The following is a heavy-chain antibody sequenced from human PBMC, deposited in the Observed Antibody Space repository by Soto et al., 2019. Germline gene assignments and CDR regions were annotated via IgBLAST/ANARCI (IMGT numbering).Heavy chain of an antibody. Sequence: PGGSLRLSCAASGFTFSSYWMHWVRQAPGKGLVWVSRINSDGSSTSYADSVKGRFTISRDNAKNTLYLQMNSLRAEDTAVYYCASRFPGYYDFWSGPFDPWGQGTLVTVSS. V-gene: IGHV3-74*01. J-gene: IGHJ5*02. D-gene: IGHD3-3*01. CDR1: GFTFSSYW. CDR2: INSDGSST. CDR3: ASRFPGYYDFWSGPFDP.